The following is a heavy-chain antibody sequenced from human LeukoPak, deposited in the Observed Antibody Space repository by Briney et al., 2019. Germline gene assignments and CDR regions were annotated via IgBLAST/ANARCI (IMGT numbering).Heavy chain of an antibody. V-gene: IGHV1-18*01. CDR1: GYSFTSYG. J-gene: IGHJ4*02. Sequence: ASVKVSCKASGYSFTSYGITWVRQAPGQGREWMGWISAHYGHTNYAQKFQGRVTMTTDTSTSTGYMELRSLRSDDTAVYYCARDFYHGHCAGLSCFLLDYWGQGALVIVSS. CDR2: ISAHYGHT. CDR3: ARDFYHGHCAGLSCFLLDY. D-gene: IGHD2-8*02.